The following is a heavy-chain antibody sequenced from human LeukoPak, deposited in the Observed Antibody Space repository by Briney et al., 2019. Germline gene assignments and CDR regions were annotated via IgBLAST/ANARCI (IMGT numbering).Heavy chain of an antibody. CDR1: GDSVSSDSAA. D-gene: IGHD3-9*01. V-gene: IGHV6-1*01. J-gene: IGHJ4*02. CDR2: TYYRSKWYN. CDR3: ARDRSSTEYYDILTSYYRPWVD. Sequence: SQTLSLTCAISGDSVSSDSAAWNWIRQSPSGGLEWLGRTYYRSKWYNDYAVSVKSRITINPDTSKNQFSLQLNSVTPEDTAVYYCARDRSSTEYYDILTSYYRPWVDWGQGTLVTVSS.